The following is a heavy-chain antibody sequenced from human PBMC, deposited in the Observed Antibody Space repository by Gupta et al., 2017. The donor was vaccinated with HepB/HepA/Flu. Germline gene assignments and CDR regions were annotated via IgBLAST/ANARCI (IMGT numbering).Heavy chain of an antibody. CDR3: TAEAHVGFWSGSGF. CDR2: IKPNTDGATK. V-gene: IGHV3-15*01. CDR1: GFTLNDAW. D-gene: IGHD3-3*01. Sequence: EVHRVESGVGLVKPGAALRLSCASSGFTLNDAWMTWVRQAPGKGLEWVGRIKPNTDGATKDYTAPVKGRFTISRDDSKNTLYLQMNRLTNEDTAVYCCTAEAHVGFWSGSGFWGQGTLVTVSS. J-gene: IGHJ4*02.